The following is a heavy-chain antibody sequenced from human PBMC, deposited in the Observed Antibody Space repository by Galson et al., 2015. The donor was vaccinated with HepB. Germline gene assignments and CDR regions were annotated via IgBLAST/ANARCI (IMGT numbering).Heavy chain of an antibody. V-gene: IGHV3-21*01. CDR1: GFTFSSYS. CDR2: ISSSSSYI. D-gene: IGHD4-17*01. Sequence: SLRLSCAASGFTFSSYSMNWVRQAPGKGLEWVSSISSSSSYIYYADSVKGRFTISRDNAKNSLYLQMNSLRAEDTAVYYCARSNDYGDYVESAFDIWGQGTMVTVSS. J-gene: IGHJ3*02. CDR3: ARSNDYGDYVESAFDI.